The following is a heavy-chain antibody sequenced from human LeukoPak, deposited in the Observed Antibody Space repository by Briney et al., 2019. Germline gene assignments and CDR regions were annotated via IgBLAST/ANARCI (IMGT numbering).Heavy chain of an antibody. D-gene: IGHD3-10*01. CDR1: CITFSDYY. V-gene: IGHV4-59*10. J-gene: IGHJ5*02. CDR3: ARAGGYYGSGSYSWFDP. CDR2: NFISGGT. Sequence: GSLVLSCAASCITFSDYYMRLIRPPAREGLDRIGSNFISGGTNYNPSLRSRVTMSLDTSKNQFSLKLSSVTAADTAVYYCARAGGYYGSGSYSWFDPWSQGTLVTVSS.